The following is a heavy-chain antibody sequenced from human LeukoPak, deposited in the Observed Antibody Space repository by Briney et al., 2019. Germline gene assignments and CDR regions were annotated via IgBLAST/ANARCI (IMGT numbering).Heavy chain of an antibody. Sequence: SETLSLTCIVSGGSISSYYWSWIRQPPGKGLEWIGYMSYSGSTNYNPSLKSRVTMSINTSKNQFSLRLSSVTAADTAVYYCARGSDFGDYWGQGTLVTVSS. CDR3: ARGSDFGDY. CDR2: MSYSGST. V-gene: IGHV4-59*01. J-gene: IGHJ4*02. D-gene: IGHD4-17*01. CDR1: GGSISSYY.